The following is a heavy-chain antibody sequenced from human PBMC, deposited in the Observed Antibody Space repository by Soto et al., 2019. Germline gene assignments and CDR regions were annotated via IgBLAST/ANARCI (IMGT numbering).Heavy chain of an antibody. J-gene: IGHJ4*02. CDR1: GGSISSGDYY. CDR3: AIGRNFNGSSDY. Sequence: PSETLSLTCTVSGGSISSGDYYWSWIRQPPGKGLEWIGYIYYSGSTYYNPSLKSRVTISVDTSKNQFSLKLNSVTAADTAVYYCAIGRNFNGSSDYWGQGTLVTVSS. D-gene: IGHD3-3*01. V-gene: IGHV4-30-4*02. CDR2: IYYSGST.